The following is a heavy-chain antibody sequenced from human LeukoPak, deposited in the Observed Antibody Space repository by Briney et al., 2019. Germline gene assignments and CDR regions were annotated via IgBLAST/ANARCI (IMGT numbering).Heavy chain of an antibody. CDR2: INHSGST. Sequence: SETLSLTCAVSGGSFSGYYWTWIRQPPGKGLEWIGEINHSGSTNYNPSLKSRVTISVDTSKNQFSLKLSSVTAADTAVYYCARLGMVYDSSGYFDYWGQGTLVTVSS. J-gene: IGHJ4*02. D-gene: IGHD3-22*01. CDR3: ARLGMVYDSSGYFDY. V-gene: IGHV4-34*01. CDR1: GGSFSGYY.